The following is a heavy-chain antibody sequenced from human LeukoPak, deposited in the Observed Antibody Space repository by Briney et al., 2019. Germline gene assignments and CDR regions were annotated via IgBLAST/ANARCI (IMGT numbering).Heavy chain of an antibody. V-gene: IGHV1-69*04. J-gene: IGHJ4*02. CDR1: GGTFSSYA. CDR2: IIPILAIA. D-gene: IGHD3-22*01. CDR3: ARSRYDSSGYLY. Sequence: SVKVSCKASGGTFSSYAISWVRQAPGQGLEWMGRIIPILAIANYAQKFQGRVTITADKSTSTAYMELSSLRSEDTAVYYCARSRYDSSGYLYWGQGTLVTVSS.